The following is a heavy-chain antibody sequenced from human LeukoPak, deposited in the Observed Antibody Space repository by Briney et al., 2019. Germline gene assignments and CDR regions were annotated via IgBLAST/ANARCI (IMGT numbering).Heavy chain of an antibody. CDR2: IYYSGST. Sequence: SETLSLTCTVSGGSISSSNYYWGWIRQPPGKGLEWIGSIYYSGSTYYNPSLKSRVTISVDTSKNQFSLKLSSMTAADTAVYYCASILDGRAFVIWGQATMVSVSS. CDR1: GGSISSSNYY. D-gene: IGHD2-21*01. CDR3: ASILDGRAFVI. V-gene: IGHV4-39*07. J-gene: IGHJ3*02.